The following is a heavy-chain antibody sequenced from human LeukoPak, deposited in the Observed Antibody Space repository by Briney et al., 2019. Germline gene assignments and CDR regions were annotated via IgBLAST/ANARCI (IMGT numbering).Heavy chain of an antibody. CDR1: GYTFTSYG. D-gene: IGHD6-13*01. CDR3: ARDEPLADIAAAVHAFDI. V-gene: IGHV1-18*01. J-gene: IGHJ3*02. CDR2: INAYNGNT. Sequence: GASVKVSCKGSGYTFTSYGSSWVRQAPGQGLEGMGWINAYNGNTNYAQKLQGRVTMTTDTSTSTAYMELRSLRSDDTAVYYCARDEPLADIAAAVHAFDIWGQGTMVTVSS.